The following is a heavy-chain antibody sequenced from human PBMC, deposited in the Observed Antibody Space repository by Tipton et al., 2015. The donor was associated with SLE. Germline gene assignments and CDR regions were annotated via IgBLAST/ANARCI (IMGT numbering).Heavy chain of an antibody. J-gene: IGHJ4*02. V-gene: IGHV4-4*07. Sequence: TLSLTCSVSGASMRGYFWSWIRQPAGKGLEWIGRIYSSGSTNYNPSLKSRVTMSVDTSKNQFSLKLSSVTAADAAVYYCARELIYFDNWGQGTLVTVSS. CDR3: ARELIYFDN. CDR2: IYSSGST. CDR1: GASMRGYF.